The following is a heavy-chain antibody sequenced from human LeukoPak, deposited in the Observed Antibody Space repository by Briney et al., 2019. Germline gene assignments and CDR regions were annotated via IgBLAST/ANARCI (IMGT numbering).Heavy chain of an antibody. CDR2: TYYSGST. Sequence: PSQTLSLTCTVSGGSISSGDYYWSWLRQPSGTGLEWIGYTYYSGSTYYNPFLKNRVSISVDTSKNQFSLNLSSVTAADTAVYYCARPYYYDSRIDPWGQGTLVTVSS. CDR3: ARPYYYDSRIDP. V-gene: IGHV4-30-4*01. D-gene: IGHD3-22*01. J-gene: IGHJ5*02. CDR1: GGSISSGDYY.